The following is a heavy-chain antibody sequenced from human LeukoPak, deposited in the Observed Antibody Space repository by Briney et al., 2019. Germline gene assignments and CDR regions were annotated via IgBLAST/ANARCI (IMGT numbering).Heavy chain of an antibody. Sequence: ASVKVSCKASGYTFTSYDINWVRQATGQGLEWMGWMNPNSGNTGYAQKFQGRVTMTRNTSISTAYMELSSLRSEDTAVYYCARAAAGSYYYYYMDVWGKETTVTVSS. V-gene: IGHV1-8*01. CDR2: MNPNSGNT. J-gene: IGHJ6*03. D-gene: IGHD6-13*01. CDR1: GYTFTSYD. CDR3: ARAAAGSYYYYYMDV.